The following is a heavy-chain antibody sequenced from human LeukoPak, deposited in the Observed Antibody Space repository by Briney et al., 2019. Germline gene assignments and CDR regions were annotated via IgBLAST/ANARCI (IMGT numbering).Heavy chain of an antibody. CDR2: INSNSGCT. Sequence: GASVKVSCKTSGYSFTDYYMHWVRQAPGQGLEWMGWINSNSGCTNYAQNFQGRVTMTMDTSISTVYMELSRLKSDDTAVYYCARLLASGGDYWGQGTLVTVSS. CDR1: GYSFTDYY. CDR3: ARLLASGGDY. V-gene: IGHV1-2*02. D-gene: IGHD3-10*01. J-gene: IGHJ4*02.